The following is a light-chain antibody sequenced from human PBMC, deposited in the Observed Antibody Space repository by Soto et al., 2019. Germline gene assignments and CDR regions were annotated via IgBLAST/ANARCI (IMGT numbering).Light chain of an antibody. CDR2: GAS. CDR3: QQYNNWPPT. J-gene: IGKJ5*01. Sequence: EIVMTQSPATRSVSPGERATLSCRASQSVSSNLAWYQQKPGQAPRLLIYGASTRATGIPARFSGSGSGTEFTLTISSLQSEDFAVYYCQQYNNWPPTFGQGTRLEIK. CDR1: QSVSSN. V-gene: IGKV3-15*01.